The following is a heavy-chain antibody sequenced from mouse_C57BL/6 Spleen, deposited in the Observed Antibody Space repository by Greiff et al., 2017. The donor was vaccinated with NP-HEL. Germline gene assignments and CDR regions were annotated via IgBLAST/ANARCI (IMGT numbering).Heavy chain of an antibody. CDR1: GYTFTDYN. J-gene: IGHJ2*01. CDR3: ARKLRDYFDY. V-gene: IGHV1-18*01. D-gene: IGHD4-1*01. CDR2: INPNNGGT. Sequence: LVEPGASVKIPCKASGYTFTDYNMDWVKQSHGKSLEWIGDINPNNGGTIYNQKFKGKATLTVDKSSSTAYMELRSLTSEDTAVYYCARKLRDYFDYWGQGTTLTVSS.